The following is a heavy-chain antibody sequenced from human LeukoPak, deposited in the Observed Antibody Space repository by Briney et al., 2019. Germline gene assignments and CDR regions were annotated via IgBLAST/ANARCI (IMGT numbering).Heavy chain of an antibody. CDR3: ARVPVWADMIAVARLPTSNWFDP. CDR1: GYTFTSYD. D-gene: IGHD6-19*01. J-gene: IGHJ5*02. Sequence: ASVKVSCKASGYTFTSYDISWVRQATGQGLEWMGWMNPNSGNTGYAQKFQGRVTMTRNTSISTAYMELSSLRSEDTAVYYCARVPVWADMIAVARLPTSNWFDPWGQGTLVTVSS. V-gene: IGHV1-8*02. CDR2: MNPNSGNT.